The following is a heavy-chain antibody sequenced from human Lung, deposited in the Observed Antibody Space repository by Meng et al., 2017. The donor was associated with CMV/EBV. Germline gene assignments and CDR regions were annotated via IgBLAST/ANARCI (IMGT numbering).Heavy chain of an antibody. Sequence: YTLSHYWMNWVRQAPGQGLEWVGIINPSGGSTTYAQKFQGRVVLTRDTSTSTVYMDLSSLRSEDRAVYYCARSGSTTSQQPGYFDLWGRGTLVTVSS. CDR1: YTLSHYW. CDR3: ARSGSTTSQQPGYFDL. CDR2: INPSGGST. V-gene: IGHV1-46*01. D-gene: IGHD2-2*01. J-gene: IGHJ2*01.